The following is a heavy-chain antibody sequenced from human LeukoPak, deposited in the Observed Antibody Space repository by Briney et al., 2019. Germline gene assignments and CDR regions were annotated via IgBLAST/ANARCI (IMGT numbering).Heavy chain of an antibody. CDR2: IYTSGST. CDR3: ARAPRELLTYYFDY. D-gene: IGHD1-26*01. CDR1: GGSISSGSYY. J-gene: IGHJ4*02. Sequence: PSETLSLTCTVSGGSISSGSYYWSWIRQPAGKGLEWIGRIYTSGSTNYNPSLKSRVTMSVDASKNQFSLKLSSVTAADTAVYYCARAPRELLTYYFDYWGQGTLVTVSS. V-gene: IGHV4-61*02.